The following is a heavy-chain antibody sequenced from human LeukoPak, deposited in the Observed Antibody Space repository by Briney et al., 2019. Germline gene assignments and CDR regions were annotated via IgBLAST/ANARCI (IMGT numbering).Heavy chain of an antibody. Sequence: GGSLRLSCAASGFTVSSYWMSWVRQAPGKGLEWVANINKDGGEKYYVDSVKGRFTISRDNAKNSLYLQMNSLRAEDTAVYYCARWGGRFDYWGQGTLVTVSS. J-gene: IGHJ4*02. CDR1: GFTVSSYW. D-gene: IGHD1-26*01. CDR2: INKDGGEK. V-gene: IGHV3-7*03. CDR3: ARWGGRFDY.